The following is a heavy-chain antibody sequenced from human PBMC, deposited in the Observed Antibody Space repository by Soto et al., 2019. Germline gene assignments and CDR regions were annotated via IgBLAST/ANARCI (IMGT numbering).Heavy chain of an antibody. CDR3: AREVVHDFWSGYKKETYYYYGMDV. CDR2: INPNSGGT. V-gene: IGHV1-2*04. CDR1: GYTFTGYY. J-gene: IGHJ6*02. Sequence: ASVKVSCKASGYTFTGYYMHWVRQAPGQGLEWMGWINPNSGGTNYAQKFQGWVTMTRDTSISTAYMELSRLRSDDTAVYYCAREVVHDFWSGYKKETYYYYGMDVWGQGTTVTVSS. D-gene: IGHD3-3*01.